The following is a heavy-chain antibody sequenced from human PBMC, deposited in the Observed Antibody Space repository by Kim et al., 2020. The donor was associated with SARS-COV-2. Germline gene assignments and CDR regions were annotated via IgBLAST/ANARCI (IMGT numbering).Heavy chain of an antibody. J-gene: IGHJ6*02. CDR2: IYHSGTT. CDR1: GGSISSNNW. CDR3: ARPVAGSVWDV. Sequence: SETLSLTCGVSGGSISSNNWWSWVRQPPGKGLEWIGDIYHSGTTNYNPSLKSRVTISVDKSKNQFFLNLRSITAAETAVYYCARPVAGSVWDVWGQGTT. D-gene: IGHD6-19*01. V-gene: IGHV4-4*02.